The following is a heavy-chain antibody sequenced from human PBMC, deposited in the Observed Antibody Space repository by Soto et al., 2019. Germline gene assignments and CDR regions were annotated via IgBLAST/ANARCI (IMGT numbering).Heavy chain of an antibody. Sequence: QVQLVQSGAEVKKPGSSVKVSCKASGGTFSSYAISWVRQARGQGLEWMGEIIPIFGTANYAQKFQGRVTITADESTSTAYMELSSLRSEDTAVYYCARGSADYDILTGYYLGNFFDYWGQGTLVTVSS. CDR2: IIPIFGTA. D-gene: IGHD3-9*01. CDR3: ARGSADYDILTGYYLGNFFDY. CDR1: GGTFSSYA. J-gene: IGHJ4*02. V-gene: IGHV1-69*01.